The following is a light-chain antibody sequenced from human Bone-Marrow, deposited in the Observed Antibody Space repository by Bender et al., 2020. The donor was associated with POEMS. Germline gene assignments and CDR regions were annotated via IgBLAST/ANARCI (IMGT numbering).Light chain of an antibody. V-gene: IGLV1-40*01. CDR2: GYN. Sequence: QSVLTQPPSVSGAPGQRVTISCTGSSSNTGSGYDINWYQHLPGTAPKLLIYGYNNRPSGVPDRFSGSKSGTSASLTISALQPEDEADYHCCSFAGSSTWVFGGGTKVTVL. CDR1: SSNTGSGYD. J-gene: IGLJ3*02. CDR3: CSFAGSSTWV.